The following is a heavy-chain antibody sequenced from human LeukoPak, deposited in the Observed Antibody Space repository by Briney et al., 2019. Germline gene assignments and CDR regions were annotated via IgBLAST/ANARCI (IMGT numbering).Heavy chain of an antibody. CDR1: GFTFSSYG. V-gene: IGHV3-30*02. J-gene: IGHJ4*02. Sequence: HPGGSLRLSCAASGFTFSSYGMHWVRQAPGKGLEWVAFIRYDGSNKYYADSVKGRFTISRDNSKNTLYLQMNSLRAEDTAVYYCVKNLDCSGGSCYHPLLDYWGQGTLVTVSS. CDR2: IRYDGSNK. CDR3: VKNLDCSGGSCYHPLLDY. D-gene: IGHD2-15*01.